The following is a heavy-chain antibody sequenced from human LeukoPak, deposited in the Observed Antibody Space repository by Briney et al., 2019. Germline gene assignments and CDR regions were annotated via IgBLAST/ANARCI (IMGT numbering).Heavy chain of an antibody. D-gene: IGHD6-19*01. J-gene: IGHJ4*01. V-gene: IGHV4-39*01. CDR3: ARPQGGSGWIFF. Sequence: PSETLSLTCTVSGGSISSYYWGWIRQPPGKGLEWIGSIYSSGSTYYNPSLQSRVTLSRDTSKNQFSLKLTSVTAADTAVYYCARPQGGSGWIFFWDHGTLVTVSS. CDR1: GGSISSYY. CDR2: IYSSGST.